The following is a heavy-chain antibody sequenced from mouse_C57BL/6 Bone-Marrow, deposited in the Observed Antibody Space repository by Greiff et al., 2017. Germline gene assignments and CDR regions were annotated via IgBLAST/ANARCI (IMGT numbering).Heavy chain of an antibody. CDR1: GYTFTSYW. D-gene: IGHD2-10*01. CDR2: IDPSDSYT. J-gene: IGHJ4*01. V-gene: IGHV1-69*01. Sequence: QVQLQQPGAELVMPGASVKLSCKASGYTFTSYWMHWVKQRPGQVLEWIGEIDPSDSYTNYNQKFKGKSTLTVDKSSSTAYMQLSSLTSEDSAVYYCARGLLSMDYWGQGTSVTVSS. CDR3: ARGLLSMDY.